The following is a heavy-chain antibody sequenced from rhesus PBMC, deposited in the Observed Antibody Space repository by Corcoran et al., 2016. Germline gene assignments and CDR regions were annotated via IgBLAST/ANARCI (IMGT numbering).Heavy chain of an antibody. Sequence: EVQLVESGGGLVQPGGSLRLSCAASGFTFSDHYMYWVRQAPGKGLEWVGFIKNEAYGGTAKSAASVKGRSTSSRYDSKSISYLQMNSLKTEDTAVYYCTRPDPSGYSFYYGLDSWGQGVVVTVSS. CDR1: GFTFSDHY. CDR3: TRPDPSGYSFYYGLDS. D-gene: IGHD5-24*01. V-gene: IGHV3-184*01. J-gene: IGHJ6*01. CDR2: IKNEAYGGTA.